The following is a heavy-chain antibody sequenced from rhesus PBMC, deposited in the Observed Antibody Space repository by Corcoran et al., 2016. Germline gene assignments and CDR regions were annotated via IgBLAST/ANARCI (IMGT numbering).Heavy chain of an antibody. Sequence: QVQLQESGPGLVQPSETLSLTCAVSGGSISSNYWSWISQPPGTALEWIGRIYGSGGSTDYNPSLKSRVTISTDTSKNQFSLKLSSVTAADTAVYYCASQPIEGQWVQWVFFDYWGQGVLVTVSS. CDR1: GGSISSNY. V-gene: IGHV4-160*01. CDR3: ASQPIEGQWVQWVFFDY. J-gene: IGHJ4*01. CDR2: IYGSGGST. D-gene: IGHD5-24*01.